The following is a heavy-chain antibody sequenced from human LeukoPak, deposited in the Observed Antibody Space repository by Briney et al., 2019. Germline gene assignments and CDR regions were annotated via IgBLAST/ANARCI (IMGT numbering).Heavy chain of an antibody. J-gene: IGHJ4*02. D-gene: IGHD1-1*01. V-gene: IGHV3-7*03. CDR2: IKQDGSEK. CDR3: ATTRGFDC. CDR1: GFTFSSYA. Sequence: GGSLRLSCAASGFTFSSYAMSWVRQAPGKGLEWVANIKQDGSEKYYVDSVKGRLTLSRDNAENSLYLQMNSRRAEDTAVYYCATTRGFDCWGQGTLVTVSS.